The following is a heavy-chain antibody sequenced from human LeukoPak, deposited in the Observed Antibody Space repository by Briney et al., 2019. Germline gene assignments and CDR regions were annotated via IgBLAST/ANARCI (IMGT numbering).Heavy chain of an antibody. CDR3: ARVGDGYNSFRSWFDP. CDR1: GYTFTSYY. D-gene: IGHD5-24*01. J-gene: IGHJ5*02. CDR2: INPSGGST. V-gene: IGHV1-46*01. Sequence: ASVKVSCKASGYTFTSYYMHWVRQAPGQGLEWMGTINPSGGSTSYAQKFQGRVTMTRDTSTSTVYMELSSLRSEDTAVYYCARVGDGYNSFRSWFDPWGQGTLVTVSS.